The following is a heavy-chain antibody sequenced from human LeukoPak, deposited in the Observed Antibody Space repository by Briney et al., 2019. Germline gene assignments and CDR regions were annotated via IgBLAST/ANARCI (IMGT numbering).Heavy chain of an antibody. D-gene: IGHD3/OR15-3a*01. Sequence: PGGSLRLSCVASGFTFDTYTMNWVRQAPGEGLEWVSSISSKSGYIHYADSVKGRFIISRDNAKNSLSLQMNSLRAEDTAVYYCARVRTAYYPDYWGQGTLVTVSS. CDR2: ISSKSGYI. CDR1: GFTFDTYT. V-gene: IGHV3-21*01. J-gene: IGHJ4*02. CDR3: ARVRTAYYPDY.